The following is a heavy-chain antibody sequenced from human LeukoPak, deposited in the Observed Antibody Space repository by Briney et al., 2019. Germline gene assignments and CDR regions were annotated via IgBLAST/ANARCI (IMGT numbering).Heavy chain of an antibody. Sequence: GGSLRLSCSASGITFGDYAMSWVRQAPGKGLEWVGFIRGKAYGGTTEYAASVKGRFTISRDDAKSIAFLQINSLKTEDTAVYYCSCSSWYANTKLDCWGQGTLVTVSS. CDR1: GITFGDYA. J-gene: IGHJ4*02. V-gene: IGHV3-49*04. D-gene: IGHD6-13*01. CDR3: SCSSWYANTKLDC. CDR2: IRGKAYGGTT.